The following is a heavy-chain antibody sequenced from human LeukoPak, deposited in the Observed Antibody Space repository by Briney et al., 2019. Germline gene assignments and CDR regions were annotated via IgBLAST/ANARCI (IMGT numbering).Heavy chain of an antibody. CDR3: AKDDQMLDSPADY. Sequence: GGSLRLSCAASGFPFSSYAMSWVRQAPGKGLEWVSSISGSGGSTYYADSVKGRFTISRDNSKNTLYLQMNSLRAEDTAVYYCAKDDQMLDSPADYWGQGTLVTVSS. V-gene: IGHV3-23*01. CDR1: GFPFSSYA. J-gene: IGHJ4*02. CDR2: ISGSGGST. D-gene: IGHD2-2*01.